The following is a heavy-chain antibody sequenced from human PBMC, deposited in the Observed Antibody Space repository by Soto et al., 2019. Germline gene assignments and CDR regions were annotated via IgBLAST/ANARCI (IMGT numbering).Heavy chain of an antibody. CDR2: IIPIFGTA. D-gene: IGHD3-10*01. CDR1: GGTCSSYA. Sequence: SVKVSCKASGGTCSSYAISWVRQAPGQGLEWMGGIIPIFGTANYAQKFQGRVTITADESTSTAYMELSSLRSEDTAVYYCARDLRRAGITMVRGPRFDYWGQGTLVTVSS. J-gene: IGHJ4*02. V-gene: IGHV1-69*13. CDR3: ARDLRRAGITMVRGPRFDY.